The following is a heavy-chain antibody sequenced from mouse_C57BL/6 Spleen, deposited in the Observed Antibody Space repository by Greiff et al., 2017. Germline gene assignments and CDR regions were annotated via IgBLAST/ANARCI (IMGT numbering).Heavy chain of an antibody. CDR1: GYTFTSYW. J-gene: IGHJ3*01. Sequence: QVQLQQPGAELVMPGASVKLSCKASGYTFTSYWMHWVKKRPGQGLEWIGEIDPSDSYTNYNQKFKGKSTLTVDKSSSTAYMQLSSLTSEDAAVYYCARGNYGNPFAYWGQGTLVTVSA. D-gene: IGHD2-1*01. V-gene: IGHV1-69*01. CDR3: ARGNYGNPFAY. CDR2: IDPSDSYT.